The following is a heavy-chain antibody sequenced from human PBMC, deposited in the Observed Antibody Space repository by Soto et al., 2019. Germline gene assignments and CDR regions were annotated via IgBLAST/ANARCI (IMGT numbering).Heavy chain of an antibody. J-gene: IGHJ5*02. V-gene: IGHV4-59*01. D-gene: IGHD5-12*01. CDR3: VATIAQNWFDP. CDR2: IYYSGST. CDR1: GGSISSYY. Sequence: SETLSLTCTVSGGSISSYYWSWIRQPPGKGLEWIGYIYYSGSTNYNPSLKSRVTISVDTSKNQFSLKLSSVTAADTAVYYCVATIAQNWFDPWGQGTLVTLSS.